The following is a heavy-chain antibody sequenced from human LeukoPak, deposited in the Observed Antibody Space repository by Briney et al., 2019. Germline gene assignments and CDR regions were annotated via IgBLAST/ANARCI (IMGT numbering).Heavy chain of an antibody. CDR2: IYSGGST. J-gene: IGHJ4*02. CDR1: GFTVSSNY. V-gene: IGHV3-53*01. CDR3: ARDMRITGADDF. Sequence: GGSLRLSCAASGFTVSSNYMSWVRQAPGKGLEWVSFIYSGGSTYYADSVKGRFTISRDNSKNTLYLQMNSLRAEDTAVYYCARDMRITGADDFWGQGTLVTVSS. D-gene: IGHD6-13*01.